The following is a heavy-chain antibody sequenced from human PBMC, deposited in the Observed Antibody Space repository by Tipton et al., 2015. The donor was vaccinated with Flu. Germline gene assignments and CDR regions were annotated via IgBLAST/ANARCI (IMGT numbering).Heavy chain of an antibody. CDR3: ARDRANYDILTGYPHY. CDR2: IWYDGSNK. Sequence: SLRLSCAASGFTFSSYGMHWVRQAPGKGLEWVAVIWYDGSNKYYADSVKGRFTISRDNSKNTLYLQMNSLSAEDTAVYYCARDRANYDILTGYPHYWGQGTLVAVSS. D-gene: IGHD3-9*01. V-gene: IGHV3-33*01. CDR1: GFTFSSYG. J-gene: IGHJ4*02.